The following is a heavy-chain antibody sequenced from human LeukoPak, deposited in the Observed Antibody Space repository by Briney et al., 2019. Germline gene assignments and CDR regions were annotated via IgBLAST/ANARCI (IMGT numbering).Heavy chain of an antibody. V-gene: IGHV5-51*01. CDR3: ANSLGYGGNPDEAFDI. CDR2: IYPGDSDT. Sequence: GESLKISCKGSGYGFTSYWIGWVRQMPGKGLEWMGIIYPGDSDTRYSPSFQGQVTISADKSISTAYLQWSSLKASDTAMYYCANSLGYGGNPDEAFDIWGQGTMVTVSS. J-gene: IGHJ3*02. D-gene: IGHD4-23*01. CDR1: GYGFTSYW.